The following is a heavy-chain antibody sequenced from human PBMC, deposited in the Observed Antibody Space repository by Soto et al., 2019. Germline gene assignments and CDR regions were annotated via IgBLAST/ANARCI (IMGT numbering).Heavy chain of an antibody. V-gene: IGHV4-34*01. Sequence: SETLSLTCAVYGGSFSGYYWSWIRQPPGKGLEWIGEINHSGSTNYNPSFKSRVTISVDTSKNQFSLKLSSVTAADTAVYYCASSRLADAFDIWGQGTMVTVSS. D-gene: IGHD6-19*01. CDR1: GGSFSGYY. J-gene: IGHJ3*02. CDR3: ASSRLADAFDI. CDR2: INHSGST.